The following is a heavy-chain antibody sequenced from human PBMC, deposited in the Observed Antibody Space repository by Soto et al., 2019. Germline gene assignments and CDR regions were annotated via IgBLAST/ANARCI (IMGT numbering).Heavy chain of an antibody. V-gene: IGHV3-64*01. CDR2: ISSNGGST. J-gene: IGHJ6*02. Sequence: EVQLVESGGGLVQPGGSLRLSCAAAGFTFSSYAMHWVRQAPGKGLEYVSAISSNGGSTYYANSVKGRFTISRDNSKNTLYLQMGSLRAEDMAVYYCARCPSSGWYVGPYYYYGLDVLGQGTKVTVSS. D-gene: IGHD6-19*01. CDR1: GFTFSSYA. CDR3: ARCPSSGWYVGPYYYYGLDV.